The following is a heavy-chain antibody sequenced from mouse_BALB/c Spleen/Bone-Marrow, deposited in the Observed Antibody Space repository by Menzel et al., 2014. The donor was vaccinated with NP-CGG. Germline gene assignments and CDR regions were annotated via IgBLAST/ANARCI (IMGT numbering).Heavy chain of an antibody. V-gene: IGHV5-6*01. CDR1: GLTFSNYG. J-gene: IGHJ4*01. Sequence: EVQPVESGGDLMNPGGSLKLSCAASGLTFSNYGMSWVRPTPDKRLEWVSTISTGGSYTYFSDSVQGRFSISIVNAKNSLYRQMNSLKSEDAAMCYCGMLTPGYAMDYWRQGTSVTGSS. D-gene: IGHD1-3*01. CDR3: GMLTPGYAMDY. CDR2: ISTGGSYT.